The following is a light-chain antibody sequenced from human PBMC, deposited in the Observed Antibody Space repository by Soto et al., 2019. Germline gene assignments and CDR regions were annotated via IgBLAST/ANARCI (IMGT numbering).Light chain of an antibody. CDR3: QQYNDSFPT. Sequence: DIQMTQSPSTLSASVGDRVTISCRASQNINTWLAWYKQQPGKAPQLLIYKASSLESGVPSRFSGSGSGTDFNLTISSLQPDDFVSFYCQQYNDSFPTFGQGTKVEIK. CDR2: KAS. V-gene: IGKV1-5*03. J-gene: IGKJ1*01. CDR1: QNINTW.